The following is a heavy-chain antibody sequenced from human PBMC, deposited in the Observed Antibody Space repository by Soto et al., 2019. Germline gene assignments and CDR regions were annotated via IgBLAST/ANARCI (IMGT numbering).Heavy chain of an antibody. V-gene: IGHV4-31*03. Sequence: SETLSLTCTVSGGSISSGGYYWSWIRQHPGKGLEWIGYIYYSGSTYYNPSLKSRVTISVDTSKNQFSLKLSSVTAADTAVYYCAREGEKDILTGYYSPGPLDDWGQGTLVTVSS. D-gene: IGHD3-9*01. CDR1: GGSISSGGYY. J-gene: IGHJ4*02. CDR3: AREGEKDILTGYYSPGPLDD. CDR2: IYYSGST.